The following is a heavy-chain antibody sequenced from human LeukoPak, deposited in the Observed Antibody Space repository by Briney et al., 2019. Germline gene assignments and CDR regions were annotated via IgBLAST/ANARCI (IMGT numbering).Heavy chain of an antibody. V-gene: IGHV4-59*12. D-gene: IGHD1-14*01. J-gene: IGHJ2*01. Sequence: PSETLSLTCTVSGGSISSYYWSWIRQPPGKGLEWIGYIYYSGSTYYNPSLKSRVTISVDTSKNQFSLKLSSVTAADTAVYYCARAGSGGWYFDLWGRGTLVTVSS. CDR1: GGSISSYY. CDR3: ARAGSGGWYFDL. CDR2: IYYSGST.